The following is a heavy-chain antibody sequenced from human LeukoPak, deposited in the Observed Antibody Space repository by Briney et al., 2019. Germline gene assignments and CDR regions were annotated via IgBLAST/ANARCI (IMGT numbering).Heavy chain of an antibody. Sequence: PGGSLRLSCAASGFTFSSYSMNWVRQAPGKGLEWVSSISSSSSYIYYADSVKGRFTISRGNAKNSLYLQMNSLRAEDTAVYYCANYDFWSGSKLDDAFDIWGQGTMVTVSS. CDR1: GFTFSSYS. D-gene: IGHD3-3*01. CDR3: ANYDFWSGSKLDDAFDI. V-gene: IGHV3-21*01. CDR2: ISSSSSYI. J-gene: IGHJ3*02.